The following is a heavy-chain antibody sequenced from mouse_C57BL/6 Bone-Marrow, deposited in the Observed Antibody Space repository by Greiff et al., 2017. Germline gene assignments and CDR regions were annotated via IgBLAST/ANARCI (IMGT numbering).Heavy chain of an antibody. CDR3: ALSAWFAY. J-gene: IGHJ3*01. CDR2: ISSGGSYT. CDR1: GFTFSSYG. Sequence: EVQGVESGGDLVKPGGSLKLSCAASGFTFSSYGTSWVRQTPDKRLEWVATISSGGSYTYYPDSVKVRFTISRDNAKNTLYLQMSSLKSEDTAMYYCALSAWFAYWGQGTLVTVSA. V-gene: IGHV5-6*01.